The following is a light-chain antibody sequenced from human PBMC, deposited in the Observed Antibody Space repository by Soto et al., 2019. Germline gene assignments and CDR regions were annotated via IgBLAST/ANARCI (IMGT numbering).Light chain of an antibody. CDR3: QQYENLPT. CDR2: DAS. J-gene: IGKJ5*01. Sequence: DIQLTQSPSFLSASVGDRVTITCRASQGINTYLAWYQQKLGKALKVLIYDASKLHSGVPSRFRGSGSGTDFTFTISRLQPEDIATYYCQQYENLPTFGQGTRLEIK. V-gene: IGKV1-33*01. CDR1: QGINTY.